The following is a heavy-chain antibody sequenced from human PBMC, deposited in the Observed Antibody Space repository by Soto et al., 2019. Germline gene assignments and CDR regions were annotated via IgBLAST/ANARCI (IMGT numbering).Heavy chain of an antibody. J-gene: IGHJ5*02. Sequence: SETLSLTCTVSGRSVSSGDYYWEWIRQPPGKGLEWIGYIYSTGNTYYSPSLESRVSISVDTSKNQFSLKLSSVTAADTAIYYCATLTGNNWFDPWGQGTLVTVS. CDR2: IYSTGNT. D-gene: IGHD1-20*01. CDR3: ATLTGNNWFDP. CDR1: GRSVSSGDYY. V-gene: IGHV4-30-4*02.